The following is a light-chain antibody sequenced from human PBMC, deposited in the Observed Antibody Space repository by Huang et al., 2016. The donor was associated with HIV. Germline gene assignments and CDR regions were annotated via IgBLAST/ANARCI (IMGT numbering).Light chain of an antibody. J-gene: IGKJ4*01. CDR3: QQRGNWQLT. CDR1: QGLANY. Sequence: EIVLTQSPATLSLSPGERATLSCRASQGLANYLDWYQQKPGQAPRRLIYDASNRATGIPARFSGSGSGTDFTLTISSLEPEDFAVYYCQQRGNWQLTFGGGTKVEIK. V-gene: IGKV3-11*01. CDR2: DAS.